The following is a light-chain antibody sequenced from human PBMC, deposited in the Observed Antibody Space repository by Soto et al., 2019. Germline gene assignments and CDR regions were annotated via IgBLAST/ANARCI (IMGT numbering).Light chain of an antibody. CDR3: QHSYGTPA. CDR1: QTISSP. Sequence: DIQMTQSPSSLSASVGDRVTITCRASQTISSPLSWYQQKPGKVPELLIYATSRLQSGVPSRFSGSRSGTDFTLTISSLQPEDFATYYCQHSYGTPAFGQGTRLGL. CDR2: ATS. J-gene: IGKJ5*01. V-gene: IGKV1-39*01.